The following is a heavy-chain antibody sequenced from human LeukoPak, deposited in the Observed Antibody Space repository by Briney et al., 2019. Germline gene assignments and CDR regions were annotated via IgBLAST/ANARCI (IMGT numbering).Heavy chain of an antibody. CDR3: ARGVVVAPTNFDY. V-gene: IGHV4-59*12. J-gene: IGHJ4*02. Sequence: SETLSLTCTVSGGSISSYYWLWIRQPPGKALEWIGYIYYSGYTNYNPSLKSRVTISVDTSKNQFSLKMRSVTAAGTAVYYCARGVVVAPTNFDYWGQGTLVTVSS. D-gene: IGHD2-15*01. CDR2: IYYSGYT. CDR1: GGSISSYY.